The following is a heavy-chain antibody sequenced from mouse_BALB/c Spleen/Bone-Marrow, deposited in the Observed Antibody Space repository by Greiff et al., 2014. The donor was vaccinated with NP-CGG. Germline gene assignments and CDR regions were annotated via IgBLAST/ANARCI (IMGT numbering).Heavy chain of an antibody. CDR3: AVYYYGRSSFAY. D-gene: IGHD1-1*01. CDR1: DFNIKDAY. CDR2: IGPANVNT. Sequence: VQLKESGAELVKPGASVKLSCTASDFNIKDAYMHWVKQRPEQGLEWIGRIGPANVNTKYDTKFQGKATITADTSSNTAYLLLSSLTSEDAAVYYCAVYYYGRSSFAYWGQGTLVTVSA. V-gene: IGHV14-3*02. J-gene: IGHJ3*01.